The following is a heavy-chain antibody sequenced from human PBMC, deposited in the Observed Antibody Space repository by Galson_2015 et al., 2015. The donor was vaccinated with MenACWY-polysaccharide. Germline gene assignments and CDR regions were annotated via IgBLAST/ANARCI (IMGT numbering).Heavy chain of an antibody. D-gene: IGHD1-14*01. CDR3: ARQTARRYSAALDI. V-gene: IGHV3-23*01. J-gene: IGHJ3*02. CDR1: GFTFSTYA. CDR2: ISSSGGNT. Sequence: SLRLSCAASGFTFSTYAMNWVRQAPGKGLEWVSTISSSGGNTYYADSVKGRFTNSRDNSKNTLYLQMNSLRAEDTAVYYCARQTARRYSAALDIWGQGTMVTVSS.